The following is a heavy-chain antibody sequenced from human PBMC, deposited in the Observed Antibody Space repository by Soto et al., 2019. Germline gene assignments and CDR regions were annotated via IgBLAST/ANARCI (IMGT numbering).Heavy chain of an antibody. J-gene: IGHJ4*02. CDR1: GYTFTNYG. Sequence: QVQLVQSGAEVKKPVASVKVSCKASGYTFTNYGISWVRQAPGQGLEWMGWISGYNGNTNYAQKFQGRVTMTTDTSTSTAYMDLRGLRSDDTAVYYCAREASHYFDYWGQGTLVTVSS. V-gene: IGHV1-18*01. CDR3: AREASHYFDY. CDR2: ISGYNGNT.